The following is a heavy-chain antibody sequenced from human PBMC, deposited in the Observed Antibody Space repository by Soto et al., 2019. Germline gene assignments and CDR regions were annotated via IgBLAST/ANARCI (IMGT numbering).Heavy chain of an antibody. Sequence: PWWSLRLSCSASVFTFSSYEMNWCRQAPGKGLEWVSYISSSGSTIYYADSVKGRFTISRDNAKNSLYLQMNSLRAEDTAVYYCARDHKGGYYYYGMDVWGQGTTVTVSS. CDR3: ARDHKGGYYYYGMDV. CDR2: ISSSGSTI. J-gene: IGHJ6*02. V-gene: IGHV3-48*03. CDR1: VFTFSSYE.